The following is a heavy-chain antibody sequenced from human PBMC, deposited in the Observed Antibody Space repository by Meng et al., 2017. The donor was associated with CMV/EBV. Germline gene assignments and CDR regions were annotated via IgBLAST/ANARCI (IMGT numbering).Heavy chain of an antibody. Sequence: HGHPTESGPVLVKPAAPLPLTCTVSCGSISSYYWSWFLQPAGKGLEWIGRIYTSGSTNYNPSLKSRVTMSVDTSKNQFSLKLSSVTAADTAVYYCARDLMNCSSTSCANWFDPWGQGTLVTVSS. CDR1: CGSISSYY. CDR3: ARDLMNCSSTSCANWFDP. V-gene: IGHV4-4*07. J-gene: IGHJ5*02. D-gene: IGHD2-2*01. CDR2: IYTSGST.